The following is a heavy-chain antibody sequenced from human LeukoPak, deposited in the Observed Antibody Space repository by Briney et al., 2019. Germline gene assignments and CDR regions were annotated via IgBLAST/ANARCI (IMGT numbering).Heavy chain of an antibody. Sequence: PGGSLRLSCAASGFTFSSYWMSWVRQAPGKGLEWVANVKEDASEKYYVDSVKGRFTISRDNSKNTLYLQMNSLRAEDTAVYYCAKGGYYDSSRFDYWGQGTLVTVSS. CDR1: GFTFSSYW. V-gene: IGHV3-7*03. CDR2: VKEDASEK. D-gene: IGHD3-22*01. CDR3: AKGGYYDSSRFDY. J-gene: IGHJ4*02.